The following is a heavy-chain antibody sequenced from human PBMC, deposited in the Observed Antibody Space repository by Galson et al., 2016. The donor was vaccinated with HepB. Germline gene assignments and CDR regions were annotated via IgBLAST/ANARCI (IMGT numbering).Heavy chain of an antibody. CDR3: NTGFNVHDDQFDS. J-gene: IGHJ4*02. V-gene: IGHV3-15*01. CDR1: GFSVNKAW. CDR2: IKSKTNGGTT. Sequence: SLRLSCAASGFSVNKAWMNWVRQAPGKGLEWVGRIKSKTNGGTTDYAAPVKDRFTISSDDSKNTLYLQMKSLKTEDAAVYYCNTGFNVHDDQFDSWGQGTLVTVSS. D-gene: IGHD1-1*01.